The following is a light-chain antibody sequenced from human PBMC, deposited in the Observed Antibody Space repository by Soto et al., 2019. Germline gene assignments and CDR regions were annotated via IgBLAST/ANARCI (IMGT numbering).Light chain of an antibody. CDR3: QTWGTGIHVV. Sequence: QAVVTQSPSASASLGVSVKLTCTLSSGHTSFAIAWHQQQPEKGPRYLMKLESDGRHIKGDGIPDRFSGSSSGAERSLTISRLQSEDEADYYCQTWGTGIHVVFGGGTQLTVL. CDR2: LESDGRH. CDR1: SGHTSFA. J-gene: IGLJ2*01. V-gene: IGLV4-69*01.